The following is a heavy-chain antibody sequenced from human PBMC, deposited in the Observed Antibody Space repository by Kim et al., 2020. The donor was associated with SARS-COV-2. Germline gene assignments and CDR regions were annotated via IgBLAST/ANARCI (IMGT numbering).Heavy chain of an antibody. J-gene: IGHJ4*02. D-gene: IGHD4-17*01. V-gene: IGHV6-1*01. CDR3: ARERDYGGNSADFDY. Sequence: VSLRSRITINPHTSKNQFSLQLNSLTPEDTAVYYCARERDYGGNSADFDYWGQGTLVTVSS.